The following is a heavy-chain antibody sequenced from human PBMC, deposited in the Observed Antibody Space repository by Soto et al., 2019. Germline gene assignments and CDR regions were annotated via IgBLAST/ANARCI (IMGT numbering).Heavy chain of an antibody. V-gene: IGHV4-4*07. D-gene: IGHD3-3*01. Sequence: SETLSLTCTVSGGSISNYFCNWIRQPAGKGLEWIGRIDNSGSTNYNPSLKSRITMSADTSRNQFSLKLNSVAAADTAVYYCARGGQDFWSGPFDYWGQGALVTV. CDR3: ARGGQDFWSGPFDY. J-gene: IGHJ4*02. CDR2: IDNSGST. CDR1: GGSISNYF.